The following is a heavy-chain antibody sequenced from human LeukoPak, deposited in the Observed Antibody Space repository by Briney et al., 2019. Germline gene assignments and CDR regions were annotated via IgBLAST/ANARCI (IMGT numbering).Heavy chain of an antibody. CDR1: GYTFTSYY. D-gene: IGHD2-15*01. J-gene: IGHJ6*02. V-gene: IGHV1-46*01. Sequence: ASVKVSCKASGYTFTSYYMHWVRQAPGQGLEWMGIINPSGGSTSYAQKFQGRVTITRDTSASTAYMELSSLRSEDTAVYYCARESCSGGSCYSYYYGMDVWGQGTTVTVSS. CDR2: INPSGGST. CDR3: ARESCSGGSCYSYYYGMDV.